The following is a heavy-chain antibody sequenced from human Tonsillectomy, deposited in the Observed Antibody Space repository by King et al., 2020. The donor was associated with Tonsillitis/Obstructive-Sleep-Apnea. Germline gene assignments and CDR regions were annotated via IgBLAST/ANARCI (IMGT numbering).Heavy chain of an antibody. J-gene: IGHJ4*02. CDR3: ARTDGGDFDY. V-gene: IGHV4-59*01. CDR1: GGSISSYY. CDR2: IYYSGST. Sequence: QLQESGPGLVKPSETLSLTCTVSGGSISSYYWSWIRQPPGKGLEWIGYIYYSGSTNYNPSLNSRVTISVDTSKNQFSLKLSSVTAADTAVYYCARTDGGDFDYWGQGTLVTVSS.